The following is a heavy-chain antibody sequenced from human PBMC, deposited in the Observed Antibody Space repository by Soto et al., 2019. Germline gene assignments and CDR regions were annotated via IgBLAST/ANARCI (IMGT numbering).Heavy chain of an antibody. CDR2: INAGNGNT. V-gene: IGHV1-3*01. Sequence: ASVKVSCKASGYTFTSYSMHWVRQAPGQRLEWMGWINAGNGNTKYSQKFQGRVTITRDTSASTAYMELSSLRSEDTAVYYCARGLNVYYFDYWGQGTLVTVSS. CDR1: GYTFTSYS. J-gene: IGHJ4*02. D-gene: IGHD3-16*01. CDR3: ARGLNVYYFDY.